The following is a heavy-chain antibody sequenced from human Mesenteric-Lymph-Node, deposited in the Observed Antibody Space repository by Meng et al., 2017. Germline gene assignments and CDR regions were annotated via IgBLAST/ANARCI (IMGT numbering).Heavy chain of an antibody. Sequence: GGSLRLSCAASGFTFSSYAMHWVRQAPGKGLECVSSISGGGGSTDYADSVQGRCIISRDNSKNTLFLQMNSLRADDTGVYYCAKLRTVGATLDAFDLWGQGTMVTVSS. J-gene: IGHJ3*01. CDR3: AKLRTVGATLDAFDL. D-gene: IGHD1-26*01. V-gene: IGHV3-23*01. CDR1: GFTFSSYA. CDR2: ISGGGGST.